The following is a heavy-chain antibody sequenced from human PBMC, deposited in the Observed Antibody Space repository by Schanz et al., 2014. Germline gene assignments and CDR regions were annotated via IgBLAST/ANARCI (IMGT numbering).Heavy chain of an antibody. CDR1: GYTFTSYD. CDR2: MNSKTGNT. CDR3: AKVDRTRYYAMDV. V-gene: IGHV1-8*01. Sequence: QVQLVQSGAEVKKPGASVKVSCKASGYTFTSYDINWVRQATGQGLEWMGWMNSKTGNTGYAQRFQGRVTMTTDTSTSTAYMEVSGLRSEDTAVYYCAKVDRTRYYAMDVWGQGTTVTVSS. D-gene: IGHD3-9*01. J-gene: IGHJ6*02.